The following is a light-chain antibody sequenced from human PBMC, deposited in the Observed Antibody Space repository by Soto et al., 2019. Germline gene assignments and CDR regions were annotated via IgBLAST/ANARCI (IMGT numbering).Light chain of an antibody. J-gene: IGKJ3*01. CDR2: AAS. Sequence: EIVLTQSPGTLSLSPGERVTLSCRASQSVRSSYLAWYQQKPGQTPRLLIYAASTRATGIPDRFSGSGSGTDFTLTISRLEPEDFAVYYCQQYGSSPCTFGPGTKVDIK. CDR3: QQYGSSPCT. V-gene: IGKV3-20*01. CDR1: QSVRSSY.